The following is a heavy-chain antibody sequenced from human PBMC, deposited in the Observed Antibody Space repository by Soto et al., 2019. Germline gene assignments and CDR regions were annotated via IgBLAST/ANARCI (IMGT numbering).Heavy chain of an antibody. V-gene: IGHV1-8*01. CDR1: GYTFTSYD. J-gene: IGHJ4*02. D-gene: IGHD4-17*01. Sequence: QVQLVQSGAEVKKPGASVKVSCKASGYTFTSYDINWVRQATGQGLEWMGWMNPNSGNTGYAQKFQGRVTMTRNTSISTASMELSSLRSEDTAVYYCARGHHDYGDYERDYWGQGTLVTVSS. CDR2: MNPNSGNT. CDR3: ARGHHDYGDYERDY.